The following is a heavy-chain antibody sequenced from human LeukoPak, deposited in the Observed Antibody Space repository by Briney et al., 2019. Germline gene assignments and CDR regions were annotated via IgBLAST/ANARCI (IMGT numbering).Heavy chain of an antibody. D-gene: IGHD1-26*01. CDR3: ARAGSQGAFDI. CDR2: INHSGST. V-gene: IGHV4-34*01. Sequence: PSETLSLTCAVYGGSFSGYYWSWIRQPPGKGLEWIGEINHSGSTNYNPSLKSRVTISVDTSKNQFSLKLSSVTAADTAVYYCARAGSQGAFDIWGQGTMVTVSS. J-gene: IGHJ3*02. CDR1: GGSFSGYY.